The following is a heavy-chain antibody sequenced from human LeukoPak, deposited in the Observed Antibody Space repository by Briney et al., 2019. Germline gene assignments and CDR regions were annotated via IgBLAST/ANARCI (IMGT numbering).Heavy chain of an antibody. V-gene: IGHV4-39*01. D-gene: IGHD1-26*01. CDR1: GGSISSSSYY. CDR2: IYYSGST. Sequence: SETLSLTCTVSGGSISSSSYYWGWIRQPPGKGLEWIGSIYYSGSTYYNPSLKSRVTISVDTSKNQFSLKLSSVTAADTAVYYCARQRWELLYYFDYWGQGTLVTVPS. CDR3: ARQRWELLYYFDY. J-gene: IGHJ4*02.